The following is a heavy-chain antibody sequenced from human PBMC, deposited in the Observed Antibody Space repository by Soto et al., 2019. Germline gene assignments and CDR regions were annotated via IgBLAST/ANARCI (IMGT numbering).Heavy chain of an antibody. Sequence: ASVKVSCKASGGTFSSYAISWVRQAPGQGLEWMGGIIPIFGTANYAQKFQGRVTITADKSTSTAYMELSSLRSEDTAVYYCARSRYCSSTSCQGLSDYGMDVWGQGTTVTVSS. V-gene: IGHV1-69*06. D-gene: IGHD2-2*01. CDR3: ARSRYCSSTSCQGLSDYGMDV. CDR2: IIPIFGTA. CDR1: GGTFSSYA. J-gene: IGHJ6*02.